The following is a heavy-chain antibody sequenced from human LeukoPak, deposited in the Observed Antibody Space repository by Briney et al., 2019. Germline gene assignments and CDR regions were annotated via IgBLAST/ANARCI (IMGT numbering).Heavy chain of an antibody. J-gene: IGHJ4*02. CDR3: ARDNDYGVYFGGLDY. CDR2: IYYSGST. D-gene: IGHD4-17*01. V-gene: IGHV4-31*03. CDR1: GGSISSGGYY. Sequence: SETLSLTCTVSGGSISSGGYYWSWIRQHPGKGLEWIGYIYYSGSTYYNPSLKSRVTISVDTSKNQFSLKLSSVTAADTAVYYCARDNDYGVYFGGLDYWGQGTLVTVSS.